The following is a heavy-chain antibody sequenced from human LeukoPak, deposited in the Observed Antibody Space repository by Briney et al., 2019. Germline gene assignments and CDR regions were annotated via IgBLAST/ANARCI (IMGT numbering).Heavy chain of an antibody. V-gene: IGHV4-30-2*02. CDR3: ARSYAEETSSYDY. D-gene: IGHD4-17*01. CDR2: IYHSGST. CDR1: GGSISSGGYY. Sequence: SETLSLTCTVSGGSISSGGYYWSWIRQPPGKGLEWIGYIYHSGSTYYNPSLKSRVTISVDRSKNQFSLKLTSVTAADTAVYYCARSYAEETSSYDYWGQGILSPSPQ. J-gene: IGHJ4*02.